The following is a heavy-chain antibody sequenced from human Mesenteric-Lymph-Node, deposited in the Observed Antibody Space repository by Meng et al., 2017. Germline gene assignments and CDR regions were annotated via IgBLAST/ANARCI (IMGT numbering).Heavy chain of an antibody. CDR1: GYTFTGYY. CDR3: ARGGAVPGTAWFDS. D-gene: IGHD6-19*01. V-gene: IGHV1-2*06. CDR2: INPNSGGT. Sequence: ASVKVSCKASGYTFTGYYMHWVRQAPGQGLEWMGRINPNSGGTNYAQKFQGRVTMTRDTSNNQFSLRLTSVTATDTAVYYCARGGAVPGTAWFDSWGQGTLVTVSS. J-gene: IGHJ5*01.